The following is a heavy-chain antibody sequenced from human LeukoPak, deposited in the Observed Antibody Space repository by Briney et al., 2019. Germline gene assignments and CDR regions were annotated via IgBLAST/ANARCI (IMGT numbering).Heavy chain of an antibody. Sequence: SETLSLTCAVYGGSFSGYYWSWIRQPPGKGLEWIGEINHSGSTNYNPSLKSRVTISVDTSKNQFSLKVNSVTAADTAVYYCARFGTTFDPYYFDYWGQGTLVTVSS. CDR2: INHSGST. CDR1: GGSFSGYY. D-gene: IGHD3-3*01. CDR3: ARFGTTFDPYYFDY. V-gene: IGHV4-34*01. J-gene: IGHJ4*02.